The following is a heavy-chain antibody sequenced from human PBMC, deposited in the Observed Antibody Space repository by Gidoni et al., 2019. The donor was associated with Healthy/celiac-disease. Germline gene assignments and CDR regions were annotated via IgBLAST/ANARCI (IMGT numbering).Heavy chain of an antibody. CDR2: ISSSSSYI. V-gene: IGHV3-21*01. Sequence: EVQLVESGGGLVKPGGSLRLSCAASGFTFSSYSMNWVRQAPGKGLEWASSISSSSSYIYYADSVKGRFTISRDNAKNSLYLQMNSLRAEDTAVYYCARDMGLVYYDSSGGTFDYWGQGTLVTVSS. CDR3: ARDMGLVYYDSSGGTFDY. D-gene: IGHD3-22*01. J-gene: IGHJ4*02. CDR1: GFTFSSYS.